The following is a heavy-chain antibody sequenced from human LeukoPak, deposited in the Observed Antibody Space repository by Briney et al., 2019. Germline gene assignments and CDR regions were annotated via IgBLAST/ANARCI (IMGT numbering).Heavy chain of an antibody. J-gene: IGHJ4*02. V-gene: IGHV3-30*02. D-gene: IGHD5-18*01. CDR3: AKDFGYSYGYGDY. CDR1: GLTFSSYG. Sequence: GGSLRLSYAASGLTFSSYGMHWVRQAPGKGLEWVAFIRYDGSNKYYAYSVNGRFTTSRDNSQNTLYLQMNSLRAEDTAVYYCAKDFGYSYGYGDYWGQGTLVTDSS. CDR2: IRYDGSNK.